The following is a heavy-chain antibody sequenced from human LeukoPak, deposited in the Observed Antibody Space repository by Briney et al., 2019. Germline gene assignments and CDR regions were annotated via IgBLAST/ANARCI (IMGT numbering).Heavy chain of an antibody. V-gene: IGHV3-48*03. D-gene: IGHD1-1*01. Sequence: TGGSLRLSCAASGFTFSSYEMNWVRQAPGKGLEWVSYISSSGSTIYYADSVKGRFTISRDNAKNSLYLQMNSLRAEDTAVYYCARSPSGTGMSTDYYYYYMDVWGKGTTVTI. J-gene: IGHJ6*03. CDR2: ISSSGSTI. CDR3: ARSPSGTGMSTDYYYYYMDV. CDR1: GFTFSSYE.